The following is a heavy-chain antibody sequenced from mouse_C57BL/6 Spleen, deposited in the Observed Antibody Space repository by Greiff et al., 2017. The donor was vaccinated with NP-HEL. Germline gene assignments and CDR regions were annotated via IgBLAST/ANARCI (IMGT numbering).Heavy chain of an antibody. D-gene: IGHD2-5*01. CDR3: ARDQRAYYSIFDY. V-gene: IGHV3-6*01. CDR2: ISYDGSN. Sequence: EVQLQQSGPGLVKPSQSLSLTCSVTGYSITSGYYWNWIRQFPGNKLEWMGYISYDGSNNYNPSLKNRISITRDTSKNQFFLKLNSVTTEDTATYYCARDQRAYYSIFDYWGQGTTLTVSS. CDR1: GYSITSGYY. J-gene: IGHJ2*01.